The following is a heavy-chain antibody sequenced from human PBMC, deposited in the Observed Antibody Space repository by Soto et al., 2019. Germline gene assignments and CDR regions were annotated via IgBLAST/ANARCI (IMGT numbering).Heavy chain of an antibody. J-gene: IGHJ6*02. V-gene: IGHV3-30*18. CDR2: ISYDGSNK. D-gene: IGHD6-19*01. CDR1: GFTFSSYG. Sequence: VGSLRLSCAASGFTFSSYGMHWVRQAPGKGLEWVAVISYDGSNKYYADSVKGRFTISRDNSKNTLYLQMNSLRAEDTAVYYCAKDMVAGTLYYYYYGMDVWGQGTTVTVSS. CDR3: AKDMVAGTLYYYYYGMDV.